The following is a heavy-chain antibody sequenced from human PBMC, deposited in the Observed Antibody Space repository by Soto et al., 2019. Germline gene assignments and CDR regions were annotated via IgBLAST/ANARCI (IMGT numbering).Heavy chain of an antibody. J-gene: IGHJ6*02. CDR3: ARGTTTSAFSAMDV. CDR1: GYTFSYHA. D-gene: IGHD1-1*01. V-gene: IGHV3-30-3*01. Sequence: QVELVESGGGVVQPGRSLRLSCAATGYTFSYHALNWVRQAPGKGLEWVAVISYDGDNKYIAESVKGRFTISRDKSKNKVSLQMNSLRTEDTAMYFCARGTTTSAFSAMDVWGQGTTVTVSS. CDR2: ISYDGDNK.